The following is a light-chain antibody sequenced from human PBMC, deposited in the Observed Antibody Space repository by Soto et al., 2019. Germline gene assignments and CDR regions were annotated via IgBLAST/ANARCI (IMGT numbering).Light chain of an antibody. CDR2: AAS. V-gene: IGKV1-8*01. J-gene: IGKJ1*01. CDR3: QQYYSYRWT. Sequence: AIRMTQSPSSFSASTGDRVTITCRASQGISSYLAWYQQKPGKAPKLLIYAASTLQSGIPKRISGIGSRTDFTLTISCLQSEDFPTYYCQQYYSYRWTVGQATKVEIK. CDR1: QGISSY.